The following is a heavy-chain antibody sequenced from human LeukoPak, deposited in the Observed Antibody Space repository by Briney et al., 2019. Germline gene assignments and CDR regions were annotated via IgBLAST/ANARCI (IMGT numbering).Heavy chain of an antibody. V-gene: IGHV1-2*02. CDR3: ARGAVLLWFGELLEFDY. J-gene: IGHJ4*02. CDR2: INPNGGGT. D-gene: IGHD3-10*01. Sequence: AASVKVSCKASGYTFTDYYTHWVRQAPGQGLEWMGWINPNGGGTNYAQKFQGRVTMTRDTSISTAYIDLSRLRSDDTAVYYCARGAVLLWFGELLEFDYWGQGTLVTVSS. CDR1: GYTFTDYY.